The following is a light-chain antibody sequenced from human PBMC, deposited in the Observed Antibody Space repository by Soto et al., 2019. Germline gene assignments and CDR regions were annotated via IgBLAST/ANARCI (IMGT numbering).Light chain of an antibody. J-gene: IGKJ4*01. CDR2: DAS. CDR3: QQRSNWPPT. V-gene: IGKV3D-20*02. CDR1: QTVRNNY. Sequence: EFVLTQSPGTLSLSPGERATLSCRASQTVRNNYLAWYQQKPGQAPRLLIYDASSRATGIPDRFSGGGSGTDFTLTISSLEPEDFAVYYCQQRSNWPPTFGGGTKVEIK.